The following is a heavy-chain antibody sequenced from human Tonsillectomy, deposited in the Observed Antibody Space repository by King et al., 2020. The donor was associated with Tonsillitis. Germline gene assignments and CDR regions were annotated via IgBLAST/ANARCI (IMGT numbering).Heavy chain of an antibody. V-gene: IGHV3-11*01. J-gene: IGHJ6*04. D-gene: IGHD5-18*01. CDR3: ARGRKQLPLGLDV. Sequence: VQLVESGGGLVKPGGSLRLSCAASGFNFSDYYISWIRQAPGKGLEWISYISRSGDTIYYADSVKGRFTISRDNAKKSLYLQMNSLRVDDTAVYYCARGRKQLPLGLDVWGKGTTVPVSS. CDR1: GFNFSDYY. CDR2: ISRSGDTI.